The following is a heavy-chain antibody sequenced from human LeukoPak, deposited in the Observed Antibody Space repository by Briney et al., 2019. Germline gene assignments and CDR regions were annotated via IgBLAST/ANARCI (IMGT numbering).Heavy chain of an antibody. CDR2: IYSGGSA. CDR1: GFTVSSNY. V-gene: IGHV3-53*01. Sequence: GGSLRLSCAASGFTVSSNYMSWVRQAPGKGLEWVSVIYSGGSAYYADSVKGRFTISRDNSKNTLYLQMNSLRAEDTAVYYCGRDSEGGGMDVWGQGTTVTVSS. J-gene: IGHJ6*02. CDR3: GRDSEGGGMDV. D-gene: IGHD1-26*01.